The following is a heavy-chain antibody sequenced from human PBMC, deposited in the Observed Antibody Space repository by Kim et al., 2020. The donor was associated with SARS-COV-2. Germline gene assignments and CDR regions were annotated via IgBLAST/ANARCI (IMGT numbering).Heavy chain of an antibody. CDR2: IYSGGSAT. CDR3: AKGLPTAITAFDY. CDR1: GFTFSSYA. V-gene: IGHV3-23*03. D-gene: IGHD2-2*02. J-gene: IGHJ4*02. Sequence: GGSLRLSCAASGFTFSSYAMSWVRQAPGKGLEWVSHIYSGGSATYYADSVKGRFTISRDNSKNTLYLQMNRLRAEDTAVYHCAKGLPTAITAFDYWGQGTLVTVS.